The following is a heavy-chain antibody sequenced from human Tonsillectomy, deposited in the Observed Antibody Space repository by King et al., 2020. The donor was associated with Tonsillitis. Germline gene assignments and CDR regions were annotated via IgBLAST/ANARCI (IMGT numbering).Heavy chain of an antibody. Sequence: QLQESGPGLVKPSQTLSLTCTVSGGSISSGGYYWSWIRQHPGKGLEWIGYIYYSGSTYYNPSLKSGVTISVDTSKNQFSLKLSSVTAAGTAVYYCAGDQAPTDYYYYYMAVWGKGTTVTVSS. D-gene: IGHD4-17*01. CDR1: GGSISSGGYY. CDR3: AGDQAPTDYYYYYMAV. CDR2: IYYSGST. J-gene: IGHJ6*03. V-gene: IGHV4-31*03.